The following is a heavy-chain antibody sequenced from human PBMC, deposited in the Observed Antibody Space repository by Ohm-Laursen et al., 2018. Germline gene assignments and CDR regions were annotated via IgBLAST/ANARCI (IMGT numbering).Heavy chain of an antibody. Sequence: SVKVSCKASGGTFSSYAISWVRQAPGQGLEWMGGIIPIFGTANYAQKFQGRVTITADESTSTAYMELSSLKSEDTAVYYCARRVVRGVIAYYYYGMDVWGQGTTVTVSS. CDR3: ARRVVRGVIAYYYYGMDV. CDR1: GGTFSSYA. J-gene: IGHJ6*02. V-gene: IGHV1-69*13. CDR2: IIPIFGTA. D-gene: IGHD3-10*01.